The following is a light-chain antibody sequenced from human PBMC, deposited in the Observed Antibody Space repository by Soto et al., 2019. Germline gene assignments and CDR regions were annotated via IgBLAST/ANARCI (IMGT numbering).Light chain of an antibody. CDR2: GAS. CDR1: QSISTY. CDR3: QQYNNWPLVT. V-gene: IGKV3-15*01. J-gene: IGKJ4*01. Sequence: IVMTQSPATLSVSPGERATLSCRASQSISTYLAWYQQKPGQAPRLLIFGASTRATGIPARFSGSGSGSDFTLTISSLQSEDFAVYSCQQYNNWPLVTFGGGTKVEIK.